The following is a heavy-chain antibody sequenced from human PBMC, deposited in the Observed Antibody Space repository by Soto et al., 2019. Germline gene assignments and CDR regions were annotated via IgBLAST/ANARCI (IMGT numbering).Heavy chain of an antibody. D-gene: IGHD2-15*01. V-gene: IGHV3-33*01. J-gene: IGHJ6*02. Sequence: QVQLVESGGGVVQPGRSLRLSCAASGFTFSSYGMHWVRQAPGKGLEWVAVIWYDGTNKYYADSVKGRFTISRDNSKNTLYLQMNSLRAEDTAVYYCARGGSEGHYYYYNDLDVWGQGPTVTVSS. CDR3: ARGGSEGHYYYYNDLDV. CDR1: GFTFSSYG. CDR2: IWYDGTNK.